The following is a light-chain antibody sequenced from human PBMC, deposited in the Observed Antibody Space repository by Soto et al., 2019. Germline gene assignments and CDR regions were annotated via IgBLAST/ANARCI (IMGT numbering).Light chain of an antibody. J-gene: IGKJ3*01. CDR3: QKYGSAFT. CDR2: AAS. V-gene: IGKV3-20*01. Sequence: EIVLTQSPGTLSLSPGERATLSCRASQSVSSNYLAWYQHKPGQGPRLLIYAASSRATGIPDRFRGSGSGTDFTLTISRLEPEDSALYYCQKYGSAFTFGPGTKVEI. CDR1: QSVSSNY.